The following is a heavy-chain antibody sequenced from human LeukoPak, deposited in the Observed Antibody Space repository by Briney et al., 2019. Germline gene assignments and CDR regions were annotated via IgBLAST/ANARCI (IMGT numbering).Heavy chain of an antibody. J-gene: IGHJ4*02. Sequence: GGSLRLSCAASGFTFSSHHMHWVRQAPGKGLEFVSAISSYGDATFYANSVKGRFTISRDNSKDTLYLQMGSLRLEDMAVYYCARETGLASILFDYWGQGTLVTVSS. V-gene: IGHV3-64*01. CDR3: ARETGLASILFDY. CDR1: GFTFSSHH. D-gene: IGHD3-9*01. CDR2: ISSYGDAT.